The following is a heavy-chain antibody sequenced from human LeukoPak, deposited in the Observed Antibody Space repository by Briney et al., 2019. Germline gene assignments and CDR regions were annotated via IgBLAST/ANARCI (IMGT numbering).Heavy chain of an antibody. CDR3: AKAKLERSGSWYYPIYYYYDGMDV. V-gene: IGHV3-30*18. Sequence: PGGSLRLSCAASGLTFSSFGMHWVRQAPGEGLEWVAVISYDGSKKYYADSVKGRFTISRDNSKNTLYLKMNSLRAEDTVVYYCAKAKLERSGSWYYPIYYYYDGMDVWGQGTTVTVSS. CDR1: GLTFSSFG. CDR2: ISYDGSKK. J-gene: IGHJ6*02. D-gene: IGHD6-13*01.